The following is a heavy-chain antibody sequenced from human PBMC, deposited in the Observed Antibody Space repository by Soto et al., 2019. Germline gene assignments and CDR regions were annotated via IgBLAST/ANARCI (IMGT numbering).Heavy chain of an antibody. CDR1: GGTFRTES. D-gene: IGHD4-17*01. J-gene: IGHJ3*01. Sequence: QVHLVQSGAEVKKPGSSVKVSCKYSGGTFRTESINWVRQAPGQGLEWMGGILPFCGTADYAPRLQGRVTMTADGSTTTAYMELSSLTSQDTAVYFCARGHDYAGNSDAVDVLGQGTMVTVSS. CDR2: ILPFCGTA. CDR3: ARGHDYAGNSDAVDV. V-gene: IGHV1-69*13.